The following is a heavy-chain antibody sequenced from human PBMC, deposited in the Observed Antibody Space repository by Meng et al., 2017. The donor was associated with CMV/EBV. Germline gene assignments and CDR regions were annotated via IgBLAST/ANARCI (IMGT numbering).Heavy chain of an antibody. CDR3: AKPIVVVPAAIESGFDY. CDR2: ISGSGGST. CDR1: GFTFSSYA. D-gene: IGHD2-2*01. V-gene: IGHV3-23*01. Sequence: GESLKISCAASGFTFSSYAMSWVRQAPGKGLEWVSAISGSGGSTYYADSVKGRFTISRDNSKNTLYLQMNSLRAEDTAAYYCAKPIVVVPAAIESGFDYWGQGTLVTVSS. J-gene: IGHJ4*02.